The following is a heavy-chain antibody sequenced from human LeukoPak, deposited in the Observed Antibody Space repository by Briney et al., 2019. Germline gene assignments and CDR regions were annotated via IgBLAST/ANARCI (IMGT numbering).Heavy chain of an antibody. V-gene: IGHV3-43*02. D-gene: IGHD2-15*01. CDR2: ISGGGGST. CDR3: AKDSMVGYYYYYGMDV. CDR1: GFTFDDYA. Sequence: PGGSLRLSCAASGFTFDDYAMHWVRQAPGKGLEWVSLISGGGGSTYYADSVKGRFTISRDNSKDSLYLQMNSLRTEDTALYYCAKDSMVGYYYYYGMDVWGQGTTVTVSS. J-gene: IGHJ6*02.